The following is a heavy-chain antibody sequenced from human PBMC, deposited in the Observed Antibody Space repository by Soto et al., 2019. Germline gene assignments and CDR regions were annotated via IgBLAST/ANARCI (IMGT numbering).Heavy chain of an antibody. CDR1: GGSINSRSYS. Sequence: SETLSLTCSVSGGSINSRSYSWSWIRQPPGKGLEWIGEINHSGSTNYNPSLKSRVTISVDTSKNQFSLKLSSVTAADTAVYYCARGGGAVAGYFDYWGQGTLVTVSS. CDR2: INHSGST. D-gene: IGHD6-19*01. CDR3: ARGGGAVAGYFDY. J-gene: IGHJ4*02. V-gene: IGHV4-39*07.